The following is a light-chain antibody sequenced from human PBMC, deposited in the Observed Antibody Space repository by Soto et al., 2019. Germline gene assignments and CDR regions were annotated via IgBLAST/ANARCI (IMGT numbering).Light chain of an antibody. Sequence: QSALTQPRSVSGSPGQSVTISCTGTSSDVGGYNYVSWYQQHPGKAPKLMIYDVSKRPSGVPDRFSGSKSGNTASLTISGLQAEDEAEYYCCSYAGSYFFGTGTKLTVL. J-gene: IGLJ1*01. CDR3: CSYAGSYF. V-gene: IGLV2-11*01. CDR1: SSDVGGYNY. CDR2: DVS.